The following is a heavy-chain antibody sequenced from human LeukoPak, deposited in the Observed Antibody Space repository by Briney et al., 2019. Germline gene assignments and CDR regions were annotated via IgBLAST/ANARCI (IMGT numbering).Heavy chain of an antibody. V-gene: IGHV3-72*01. CDR2: SKNKDYAYST. CDR3: TRIFYYGTRGYYPDF. Sequence: GGSLRLSCAASGFTFSDHHMDWVRQAPGKGLEWIGRSKNKDYAYSTVYPASVKGRFTFSRDDPKNSLYLQMNSLTTEDTAVYYCTRIFYYGTRGYYPDFWGQGTLVTVSS. CDR1: GFTFSDHH. J-gene: IGHJ4*02. D-gene: IGHD3-22*01.